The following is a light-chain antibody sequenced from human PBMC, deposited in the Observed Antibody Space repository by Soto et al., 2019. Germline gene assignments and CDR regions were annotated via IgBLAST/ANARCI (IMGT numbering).Light chain of an antibody. CDR1: QSVSRY. CDR2: DAS. Sequence: EIVLTQSPATLSLSPGERATLSCRASQSVSRYLAWYQQKAGQAPRLLIYDASNRATGIPARFSGSGSGTDFTLTISSLEPEDFAIYYCQQRSTWKTFGQGAKVDIK. CDR3: QQRSTWKT. V-gene: IGKV3-11*01. J-gene: IGKJ1*01.